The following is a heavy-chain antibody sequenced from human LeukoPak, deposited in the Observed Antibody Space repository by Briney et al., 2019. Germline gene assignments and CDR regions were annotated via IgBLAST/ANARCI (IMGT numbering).Heavy chain of an antibody. CDR3: ARGYGDGYNYHWYFDL. CDR1: GGSFSGYY. V-gene: IGHV4-34*01. Sequence: SETLSLTCAVYGGSFSGYYWTWIRQPPGKGLEWIGEINHSGSTNYNPSLKSRVTISVDTSKNQFSLKLSSVTAADTAVYYCARGYGDGYNYHWYFDLWGRGTLVTVSS. D-gene: IGHD5-24*01. J-gene: IGHJ2*01. CDR2: INHSGST.